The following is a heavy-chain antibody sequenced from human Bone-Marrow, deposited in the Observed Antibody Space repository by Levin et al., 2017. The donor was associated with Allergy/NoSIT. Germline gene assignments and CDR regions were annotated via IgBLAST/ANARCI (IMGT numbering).Heavy chain of an antibody. CDR2: ISPMIGIT. J-gene: IGHJ5*02. D-gene: IGHD2-8*02. Sequence: ASVKVSCKASGRMFSNYLINWVRQAPGQGLEWMGRISPMIGITNYAQTFQGRVTITADKSTNTAYLELTSLTSEDSAVYYCARKGGYCTGSRCQPEAYYNWFDPWGQGTLVTVSS. CDR1: GRMFSNYL. CDR3: ARKGGYCTGSRCQPEAYYNWFDP. V-gene: IGHV1-69*02.